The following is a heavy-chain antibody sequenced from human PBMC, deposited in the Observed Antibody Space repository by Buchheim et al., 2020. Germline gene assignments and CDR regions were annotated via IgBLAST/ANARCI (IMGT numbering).Heavy chain of an antibody. J-gene: IGHJ4*02. CDR2: IFYGGCN. D-gene: IGHD3-3*02. CDR3: AKSISWYFGD. Sequence: QLQMLESGPGLVKPSETLSLTCTISGASVDTSIYYWGWIRQSPGKGLEWIGSIFYGGCNQYNPSLKIRVTISVDMSRNEFSLELTSVTAADTAVYFCAKSISWYFGDWGQG. CDR1: GASVDTSIYY. V-gene: IGHV4-39*01.